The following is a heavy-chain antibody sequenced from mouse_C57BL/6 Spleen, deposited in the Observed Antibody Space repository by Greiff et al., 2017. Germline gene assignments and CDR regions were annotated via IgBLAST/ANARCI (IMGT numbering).Heavy chain of an antibody. Sequence: QVQLKESGAELVRPGASVTLSCKASGYTFTDYEMHWVKQTPVHGLEWIGAIDPETGGTAYNQKFKGKAILTADKSSSTAYMELRSLTSEDSAVYYCTIYSNYDGFAYWGQGTLVTVSA. CDR1: GYTFTDYE. D-gene: IGHD2-5*01. CDR3: TIYSNYDGFAY. V-gene: IGHV1-15*01. J-gene: IGHJ3*01. CDR2: IDPETGGT.